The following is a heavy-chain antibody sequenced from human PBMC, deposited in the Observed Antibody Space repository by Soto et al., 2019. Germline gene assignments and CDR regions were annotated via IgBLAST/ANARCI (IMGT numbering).Heavy chain of an antibody. CDR3: ARDRDQPTSYDYYWMDV. J-gene: IGHJ6*02. D-gene: IGHD2-2*01. CDR2: IIPIFGTA. V-gene: IGHV1-69*06. Sequence: QVKRVQSGAEVKKPVSAVKVSCKASGGTFSSYAISWVRQAPGKGLEWMGGIIPIFGTANYAQKVQGRVTITADKSPSTAYMELRSLRSEDTAVYYCARDRDQPTSYDYYWMDVWGLVTTVTFS. CDR1: GGTFSSYA.